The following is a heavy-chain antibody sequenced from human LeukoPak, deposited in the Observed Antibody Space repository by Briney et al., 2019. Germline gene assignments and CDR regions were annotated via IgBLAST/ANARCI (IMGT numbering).Heavy chain of an antibody. CDR1: GGSISSSPYY. CDR2: IYYSGTT. J-gene: IGHJ3*02. D-gene: IGHD4-17*01. CDR3: ASASEISEGGVDI. V-gene: IGHV4-39*07. Sequence: PSETLSLTCTVSGGSISSSPYYWGWIRQPPGKGLEWIGTIYYSGTTNYNPSLKSRVTISVDTSKNQFSLKLSSVTAADTAVYYCASASEISEGGVDIWGQGTMVTVSS.